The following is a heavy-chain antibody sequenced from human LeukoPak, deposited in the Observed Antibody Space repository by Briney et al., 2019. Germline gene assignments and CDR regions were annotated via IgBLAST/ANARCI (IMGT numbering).Heavy chain of an antibody. J-gene: IGHJ4*02. CDR2: ISYSGNT. D-gene: IGHD3-22*01. Sequence: PSETLSLTCTGSGGSISNYYWTWLRKPPGKGLEWIGFISYSGNTNYNPSLKSRVTISLDTSKNQFSLKLISVTAADTAVYYCARGVGSGYTDYWGQGALVTVSS. CDR3: ARGVGSGYTDY. V-gene: IGHV4-59*01. CDR1: GGSISNYY.